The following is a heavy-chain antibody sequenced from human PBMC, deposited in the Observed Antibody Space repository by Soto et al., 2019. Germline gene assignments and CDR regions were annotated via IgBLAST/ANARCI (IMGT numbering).Heavy chain of an antibody. CDR2: IHYSGST. J-gene: IGHJ3*02. V-gene: IGHV4-59*01. D-gene: IGHD3-16*01. CDR3: ARWVIPYYDYILDAFDI. Sequence: SETLSLTCTVSGGSISSYYWSWIRQPPGKGLEWIGYIHYSGSTNYNPSLKSRVTISVDTSKNQFSLKLSSVTAADTAVYYCARWVIPYYDYILDAFDIWGQGTMVTVSS. CDR1: GGSISSYY.